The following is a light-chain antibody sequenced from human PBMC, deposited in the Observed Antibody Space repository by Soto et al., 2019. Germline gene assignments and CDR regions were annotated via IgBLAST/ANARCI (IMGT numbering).Light chain of an antibody. CDR3: EKYYTAPET. Sequence: DIQMTQSPSSLSASVGDRVTITCRASQGIGNYLAWYQQKPGKDHKNLIYDASTLQSGVPSRFSGSGSGTDFTLTISSLQTEDVATYYCEKYYTAPETFGQGTKVEIK. CDR2: DAS. J-gene: IGKJ1*01. CDR1: QGIGNY. V-gene: IGKV1-27*01.